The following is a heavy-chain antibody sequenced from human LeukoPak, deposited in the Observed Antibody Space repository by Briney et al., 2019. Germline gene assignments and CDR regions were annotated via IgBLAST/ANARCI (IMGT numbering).Heavy chain of an antibody. CDR1: GFTFSSYS. CDR2: ISSSSSYI. Sequence: GGSLRLSCAASGFTFSSYSMNWVRQAPGKGLERVSSISSSSSYIYYADSVKGRFTISRDNAKNSLYLQMNSLRAEDTAVYYCARDRVTMVRGVIIPNDYWGQGTLVTVSS. J-gene: IGHJ4*02. D-gene: IGHD3-10*01. V-gene: IGHV3-21*01. CDR3: ARDRVTMVRGVIIPNDY.